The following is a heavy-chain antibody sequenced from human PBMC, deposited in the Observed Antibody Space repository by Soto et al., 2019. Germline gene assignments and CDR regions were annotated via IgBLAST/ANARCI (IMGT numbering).Heavy chain of an antibody. CDR2: IIPIFGTA. CDR3: ARVPYSSSWYVFGPLDP. J-gene: IGHJ5*02. V-gene: IGHV1-69*13. CDR1: GVTFSSYA. D-gene: IGHD6-13*01. Sequence: GASVRVSCKASGVTFSSYAISWVRQAPGQGLEWMGGIIPIFGTANYAQKFQGRVTITADESTSTAYMELSSLRSEDTAVYYCARVPYSSSWYVFGPLDPWGQGTLVTVSS.